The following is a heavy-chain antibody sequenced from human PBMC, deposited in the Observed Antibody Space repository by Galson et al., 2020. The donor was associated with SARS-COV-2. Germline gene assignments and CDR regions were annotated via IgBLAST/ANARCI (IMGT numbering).Heavy chain of an antibody. CDR1: GFTFSSSA. CDR3: ARETDDYTGSGDDA. CDR2: ISYDGTKR. D-gene: IGHD3-3*01. J-gene: IGHJ5*02. Sequence: GGSLRLSCRASGFTFSSSAMHWVRQAPGKGLEWVAIISYDGTKRYNLDSVKGRFTISRDNSKNTLYLQMDSLTTEDTAVYYCARETDDYTGSGDDAWGEGTLVTVAS. V-gene: IGHV3-30*04.